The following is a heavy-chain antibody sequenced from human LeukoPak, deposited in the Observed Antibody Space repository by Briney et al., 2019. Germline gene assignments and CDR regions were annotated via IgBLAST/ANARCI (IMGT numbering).Heavy chain of an antibody. CDR3: ARIYDSSGYPIDY. J-gene: IGHJ4*02. D-gene: IGHD3-22*01. V-gene: IGHV4-31*03. CDR2: IYYSGST. CDR1: GGSISSGGYY. Sequence: SETLSLTCTVSGGSISSGGYYWSWIRQHPGKGLEWIGYIYYSGSTYYNPSLKSRVTISVDTSKNQFSLKLSSVTAADTAVYYCARIYDSSGYPIDYWGQGTLVTVSS.